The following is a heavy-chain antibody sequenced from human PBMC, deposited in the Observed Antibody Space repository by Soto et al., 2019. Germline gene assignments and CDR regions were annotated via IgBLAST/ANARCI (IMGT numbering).Heavy chain of an antibody. J-gene: IGHJ4*02. Sequence: EVHLLESGGGLVQPGGSLRLSCAASEFTFSSYAMTWVRLAPGKGLEWVSSISSSAGNTYYADSVKGRFIISRDNSKNTLYLQMNSLRADDTAVYYCAKSGSHSYFDYWGQGTLVTISS. CDR1: EFTFSSYA. CDR2: ISSSAGNT. CDR3: AKSGSHSYFDY. V-gene: IGHV3-23*01. D-gene: IGHD1-26*01.